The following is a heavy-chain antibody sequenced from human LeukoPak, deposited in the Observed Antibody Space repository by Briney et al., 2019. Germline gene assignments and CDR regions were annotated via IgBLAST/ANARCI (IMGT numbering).Heavy chain of an antibody. D-gene: IGHD3-9*01. CDR1: GYTFTSYA. J-gene: IGHJ4*02. Sequence: ASVKVSCKASGYTFTSYAMHWVRQAPGQRLEWMGWINAGNGSTKYSQKFQGRVTITRDTSASTAYMELSSLRSEDTAVYYCARALLLTGYYRPFDYWGQGTLVTVSS. V-gene: IGHV1-3*01. CDR3: ARALLLTGYYRPFDY. CDR2: INAGNGST.